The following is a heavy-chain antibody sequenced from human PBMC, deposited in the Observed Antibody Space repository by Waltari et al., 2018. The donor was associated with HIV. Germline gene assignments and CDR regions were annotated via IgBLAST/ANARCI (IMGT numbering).Heavy chain of an antibody. CDR2: IDWDDDK. Sequence: QVTLKESGPALVKPTPTLTLTCTFSGFSLSTSGMRVSWIRQPPGKALVWLVRIDWDDDKFYSTTLKTRLNICKDTAKNRVVITMTNMDRVDTATYYWARMQKRIEGIREYYDFDDWGQGTLVTVS. CDR3: ARMQKRIEGIREYYDFDD. CDR1: GFSLSTSGMR. D-gene: IGHD3-3*01. V-gene: IGHV2-70*04. J-gene: IGHJ4*02.